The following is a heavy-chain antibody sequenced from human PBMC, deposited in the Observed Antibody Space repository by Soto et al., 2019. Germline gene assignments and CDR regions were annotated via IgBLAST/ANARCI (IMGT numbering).Heavy chain of an antibody. CDR1: GFTFSSYA. D-gene: IGHD6-25*01. V-gene: IGHV3-23*01. Sequence: EVQLLESGGGLVQPGRSLRLSCAASGFTFSSYAMSWVRQAPGKGLGWGSAISGSGGTTYYAASVKGRFTISRDNSKNTLFLQMNSLRAEDTAVYYCAKFFVEAGGSSGWPWTFHYWGQGTLVTVSS. CDR2: ISGSGGTT. CDR3: AKFFVEAGGSSGWPWTFHY. J-gene: IGHJ4*02.